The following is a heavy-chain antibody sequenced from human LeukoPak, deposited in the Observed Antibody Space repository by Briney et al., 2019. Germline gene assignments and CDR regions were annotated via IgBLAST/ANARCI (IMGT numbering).Heavy chain of an antibody. CDR2: IYTSGST. CDR1: GGSISSGSYY. V-gene: IGHV4-61*02. Sequence: SQTLSLTCTVSGGSISSGSYYWSWIRQPAGKGLEWIGRIYTSGSTNYNPSLKSRVTISVDTSKNQFSLELSSVTAADTAVYYCARAIVRGVISYYFDYWGQGTLVTVSS. J-gene: IGHJ4*02. D-gene: IGHD3-10*01. CDR3: ARAIVRGVISYYFDY.